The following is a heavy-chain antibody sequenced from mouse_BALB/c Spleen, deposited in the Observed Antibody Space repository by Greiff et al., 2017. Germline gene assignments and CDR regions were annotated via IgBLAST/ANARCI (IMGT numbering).Heavy chain of an antibody. CDR2: ISYSGST. CDR1: GYSITSDYA. V-gene: IGHV3-2*02. J-gene: IGHJ4*01. Sequence: EVKLQESGPGLVKPSQSLSLTCTVTGYSITSDYAWNWIRQFPGNKLEWMGYISYSGSTSYNPSLNSRISITRDTSKNQFFLQLNSVTTEDTATYYCARSDFDVYYYAMDYWGQGTSVTVSS. CDR3: ARSDFDVYYYAMDY.